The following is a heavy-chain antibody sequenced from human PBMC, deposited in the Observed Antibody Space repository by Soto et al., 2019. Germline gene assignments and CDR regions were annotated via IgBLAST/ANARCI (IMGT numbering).Heavy chain of an antibody. V-gene: IGHV4-30-2*01. CDR1: GGSISSGGYS. D-gene: IGHD2-8*01. Sequence: QLQLQESGSGLVKPSQTLSLTCAISGGSISSGGYSWSWIRQPPGKVLEWIGYIYHSGSTYYNPSLKSRVTISVDRSKNQFSLKLSSVTAADTAVYYCARDGYCTNGVCTYGMDVWGQGTTVTVSS. CDR3: ARDGYCTNGVCTYGMDV. J-gene: IGHJ6*02. CDR2: IYHSGST.